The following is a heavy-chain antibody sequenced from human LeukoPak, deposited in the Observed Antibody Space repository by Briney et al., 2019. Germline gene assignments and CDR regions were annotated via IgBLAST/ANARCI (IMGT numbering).Heavy chain of an antibody. Sequence: ASVKVSCKASGYTFTSYDINWVRQATGQGLERMGWMNPNGGNTDYAQKFQGRVTIIRNTSISTAYMELSSLRSEDTAVYYCARTKVADAFDIWGQGTMVTVSS. CDR2: MNPNGGNT. V-gene: IGHV1-8*03. J-gene: IGHJ3*02. CDR3: ARTKVADAFDI. CDR1: GYTFTSYD. D-gene: IGHD2-8*01.